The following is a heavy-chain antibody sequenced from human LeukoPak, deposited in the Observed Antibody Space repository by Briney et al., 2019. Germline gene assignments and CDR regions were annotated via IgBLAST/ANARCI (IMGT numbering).Heavy chain of an antibody. V-gene: IGHV3-7*01. Sequence: GGSLRLSCAASGFTFSTYWMAWIRQAPGKGLEWVANIKGDESARHQADSVKGRFTISRDNTQNSVYLQMNNLRGDDTAVYYCARDVVGSLDYWGQGTLVTASS. CDR3: ARDVVGSLDY. CDR2: IKGDESAR. J-gene: IGHJ4*02. CDR1: GFTFSTYW. D-gene: IGHD1-26*01.